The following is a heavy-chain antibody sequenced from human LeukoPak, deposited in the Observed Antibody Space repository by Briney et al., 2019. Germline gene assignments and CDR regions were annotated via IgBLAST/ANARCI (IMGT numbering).Heavy chain of an antibody. CDR2: IIPIFGTA. Sequence: ASVKVSCKASGGTFSSYAISWVRQAPGQGLEWMGGIIPIFGTANYAQKFQGRVTITTDESTSTAYMELNSLRAEDTAVYYCARGDSGYDLGGFSYDFDYWGQGTLVTVSS. CDR3: ARGDSGYDLGGFSYDFDY. D-gene: IGHD5-12*01. V-gene: IGHV1-69*05. J-gene: IGHJ4*02. CDR1: GGTFSSYA.